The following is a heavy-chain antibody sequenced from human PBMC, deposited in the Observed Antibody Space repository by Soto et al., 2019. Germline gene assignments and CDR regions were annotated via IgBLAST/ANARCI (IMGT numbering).Heavy chain of an antibody. Sequence: GWSLRLSCAASGFTFRSYAMNWVRQAPGKGLEWVSAISASGCTTYYADSVKGRFTISRDNSKNTLYLQMNSLRAEDTALYYCAKDSSVDTAMVDYYHVMDVWGQGTTVIVS. CDR1: GFTFRSYA. D-gene: IGHD5-18*01. J-gene: IGHJ6*02. V-gene: IGHV3-23*01. CDR3: AKDSSVDTAMVDYYHVMDV. CDR2: ISASGCTT.